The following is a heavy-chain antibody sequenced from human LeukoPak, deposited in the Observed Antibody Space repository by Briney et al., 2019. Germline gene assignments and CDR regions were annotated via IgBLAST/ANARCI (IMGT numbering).Heavy chain of an antibody. J-gene: IGHJ3*01. CDR3: ERSYCSGRRDAFEV. CDR2: INPNSGGA. V-gene: IGHV1-2*02. D-gene: IGHD3-10*01. CDR1: RYTFIDYY. Sequence: ASVKVSCKASRYTFIDYYIHAVRQAPGQGLEWMGWINPNSGGANYAKKFQGRVTMTRDTSLTTVYMELTRMRSGDTAVYLCERSYCSGRRDAFEVWGQGTMVTASS.